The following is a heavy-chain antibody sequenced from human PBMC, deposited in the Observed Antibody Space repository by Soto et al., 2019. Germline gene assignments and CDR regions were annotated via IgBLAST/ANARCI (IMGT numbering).Heavy chain of an antibody. V-gene: IGHV3-21*04. CDR2: ILILVSHK. J-gene: IGHJ6*02. CDR3: ATVMKDTSNSPSFDA. Sequence: GGSLRLSCTVSGFPFSAYNIHRVRQAPGKGLEWVSSILILVSHKYYAASVMGRFSISRDNAKKSLFLQMNNLRAEDTGIYFCATVMKDTSNSPSFDAWGPGTTVTV. D-gene: IGHD1-26*01. CDR1: GFPFSAYN.